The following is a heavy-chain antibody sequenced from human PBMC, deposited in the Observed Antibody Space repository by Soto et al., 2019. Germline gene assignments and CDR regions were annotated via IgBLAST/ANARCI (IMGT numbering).Heavy chain of an antibody. CDR2: IYWDDDK. CDR1: GFSLTTRGVG. V-gene: IGHV2-5*02. D-gene: IGHD3-16*01. Sequence: QITLKESGPTLVKPTQTLTLTCTFSGFSLTTRGVGVGWIRQPPGKALECLALIYWDDDKRYSPSLQSRLSITKHTSNNQVVLTTTNVNPVYPATYCCAHDQNYDQYGWFDPWGQGTLVSFSS. CDR3: AHDQNYDQYGWFDP. J-gene: IGHJ5*02.